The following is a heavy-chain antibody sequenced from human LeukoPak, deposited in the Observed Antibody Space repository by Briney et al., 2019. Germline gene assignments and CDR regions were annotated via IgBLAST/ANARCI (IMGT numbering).Heavy chain of an antibody. V-gene: IGHV4-59*01. CDR2: IYYTGST. D-gene: IGHD6-13*01. Sequence: SETLSLTCTVSGGSISSYYWNWIRQPPGKGLEWIGYIYYTGSTNYNPSLKSRVTISVDTSKNQFSLKLSSVTAADTAVYYCARGGGYSSSWSYWGQGTLVTVSS. J-gene: IGHJ4*02. CDR3: ARGGGYSSSWSY. CDR1: GGSISSYY.